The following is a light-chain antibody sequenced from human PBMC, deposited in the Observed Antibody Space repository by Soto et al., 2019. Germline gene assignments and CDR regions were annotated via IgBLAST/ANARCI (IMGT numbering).Light chain of an antibody. Sequence: DIQMTQSPSSLSASVGDRVTITCQASQDISNLLNWYQQKPGKAPTLLIYDASNLETGVLSRFNGNGSVTDCTFTISSLQTEDIATYYCQQYDNLPRYTFGQGTKLEIK. CDR2: DAS. CDR3: QQYDNLPRYT. J-gene: IGKJ2*01. CDR1: QDISNL. V-gene: IGKV1-33*01.